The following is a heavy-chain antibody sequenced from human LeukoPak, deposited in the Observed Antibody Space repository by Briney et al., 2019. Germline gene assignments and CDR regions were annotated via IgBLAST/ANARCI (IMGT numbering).Heavy chain of an antibody. CDR1: GYIITSCW. CDR2: IYPGDSDT. CDR3: ARHPDSSGYLDY. D-gene: IGHD3-22*01. V-gene: IGHV5-51*01. Sequence: GESLKISCKGSGYIITSCWIGCVRQMPGKGLEWMGIIYPGDSDTRYSPSFQGQVTISADKSISTAYLQWSSLNASDTAMYYCARHPDSSGYLDYWGQGTLVTVSS. J-gene: IGHJ4*02.